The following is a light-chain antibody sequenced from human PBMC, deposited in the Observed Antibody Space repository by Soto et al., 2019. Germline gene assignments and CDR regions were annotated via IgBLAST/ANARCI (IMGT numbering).Light chain of an antibody. V-gene: IGLV2-8*01. J-gene: IGLJ1*01. CDR1: SSDVGGYHS. CDR2: EVT. CDR3: SSYTNINTRACV. Sequence: QSALTQSPSASGSPGQSVTISCTGTSSDVGGYHSVSWFQQRPGKAPKLLIYEVTKRPSGVPDRFSGSKSGNTASLTVSGLQADDEADYYCSSYTNINTRACVFGTGTKVTVL.